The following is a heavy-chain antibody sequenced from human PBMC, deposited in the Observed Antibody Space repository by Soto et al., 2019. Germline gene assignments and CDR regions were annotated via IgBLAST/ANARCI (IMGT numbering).Heavy chain of an antibody. CDR2: IYYSGST. CDR3: ARHSSVLRYFDWLLNPFDY. J-gene: IGHJ4*02. CDR1: GGSISSTSYY. Sequence: QLQLQESGPGLVKPSETLSLTCNVSGGSISSTSYYCGWIRQPPGKGMEWIGSIYYSGSTYYNPSLRSEGNISVDTSKNQFSLKLSSVTAADTAVYYCARHSSVLRYFDWLLNPFDYWGQGSLVIVSS. V-gene: IGHV4-39*01. D-gene: IGHD3-9*01.